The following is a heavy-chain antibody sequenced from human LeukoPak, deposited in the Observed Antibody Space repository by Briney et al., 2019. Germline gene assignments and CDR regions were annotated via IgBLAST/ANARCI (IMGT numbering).Heavy chain of an antibody. V-gene: IGHV5-51*01. D-gene: IGHD3-22*01. J-gene: IGHJ4*02. CDR3: ARLPGQYYYDSSGYYYDYYFDY. Sequence: GESLKISCKGSGHSFTSYWIGWVRQMPGKGLEWMGIIYPGDSDTRYSPSFQGQVTISADKSISTAYLQWSSLKASDTAMYYCARLPGQYYYDSSGYYYDYYFDYWGQGTPVTVSS. CDR1: GHSFTSYW. CDR2: IYPGDSDT.